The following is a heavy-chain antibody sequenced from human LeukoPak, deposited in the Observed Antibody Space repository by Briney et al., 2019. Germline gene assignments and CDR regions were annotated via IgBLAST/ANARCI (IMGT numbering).Heavy chain of an antibody. CDR3: ARGYSSSWNYFDF. Sequence: PSETLSPTCTVSGGSISSYFWSWIRQPPGKGLEWIGYISDSGSTNYNPSLDSRVTISIDTSKNQFSLKLSSVTAADTAVYYCARGYSSSWNYFDFWGQGTLVTVSS. J-gene: IGHJ4*02. CDR1: GGSISSYF. D-gene: IGHD6-13*01. V-gene: IGHV4-59*01. CDR2: ISDSGST.